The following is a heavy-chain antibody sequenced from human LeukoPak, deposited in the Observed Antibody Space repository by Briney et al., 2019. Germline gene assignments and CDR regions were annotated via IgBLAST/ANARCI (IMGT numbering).Heavy chain of an antibody. V-gene: IGHV4-61*02. CDR2: IDISGNT. CDR1: GGSISSGSHY. Sequence: SQTLSLTCIVSGGSISSGSHYWSWIRQPAGKGLEWIGRIDISGNTNHNPSLESRITISVDTSKNQFSLKLSSVTAADTAVYYCARGSYDSSGYYFEFDPWGQGTLVTVSS. J-gene: IGHJ5*02. D-gene: IGHD3-22*01. CDR3: ARGSYDSSGYYFEFDP.